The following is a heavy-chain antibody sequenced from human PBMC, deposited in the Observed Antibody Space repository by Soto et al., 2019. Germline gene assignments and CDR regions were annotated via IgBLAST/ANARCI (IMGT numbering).Heavy chain of an antibody. CDR1: GYSFTSYW. D-gene: IGHD3-3*01. CDR3: AIFLDRPRLGFDKPYYFDY. V-gene: IGHV5-51*01. Sequence: PGESLKISCKGSGYSFTSYWIGWVRQMPGKGLEWMGIIYPGDSDTRYSPSFQGQVTISADKSISTAYLQWSSLKASDTAMYYCAIFLDRPRLGFDKPYYFDYWGQGTLVTVSS. CDR2: IYPGDSDT. J-gene: IGHJ4*02.